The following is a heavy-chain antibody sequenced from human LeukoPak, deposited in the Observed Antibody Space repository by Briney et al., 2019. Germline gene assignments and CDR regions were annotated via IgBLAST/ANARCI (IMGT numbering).Heavy chain of an antibody. Sequence: GGSLRLSCATSGFTFSTYAMNWVRRAPGKGLEWVSAISNSGNTTYYADSVKGRFTISRDKSKNTLYLQMTSLRAEDTAVYYCAEEVPYTGDGTGYYYPRYFDYWGQGTLVTVSS. D-gene: IGHD3-22*01. CDR3: AEEVPYTGDGTGYYYPRYFDY. CDR1: GFTFSTYA. J-gene: IGHJ4*02. V-gene: IGHV3-23*01. CDR2: ISNSGNTT.